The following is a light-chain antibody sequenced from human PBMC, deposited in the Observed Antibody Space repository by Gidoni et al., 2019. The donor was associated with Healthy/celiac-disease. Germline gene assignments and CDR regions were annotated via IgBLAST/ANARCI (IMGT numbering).Light chain of an antibody. CDR3: QAWDSSTVV. CDR1: KLGDKY. V-gene: IGLV3-1*01. J-gene: IGLJ2*01. CDR2: QDS. Sequence: SSEVTQPPSVSVSPGQTASITCSGDKLGDKYACWYQQKPGQSPVLVIYQDSKRPSGIPERFSGSNSGNTATLTISGTQAMDEGDYYCQAWDSSTVVFGGGTKLTVL.